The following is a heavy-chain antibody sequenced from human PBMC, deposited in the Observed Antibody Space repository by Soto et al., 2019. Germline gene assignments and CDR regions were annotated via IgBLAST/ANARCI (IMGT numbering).Heavy chain of an antibody. D-gene: IGHD3-9*01. Sequence: QVQLQESGPGLVKPAETLSLTCTVSGASNSSYYWSWIRQSPGKGLEWIGYMSYSGSTTYNPSLNSRVTISVHTSNNQFSLDLNSVTAADTAVYYCARARNFLTGYYKGGFYYFDYWGQGTLVTVSS. J-gene: IGHJ4*02. CDR2: MSYSGST. CDR1: GASNSSYY. V-gene: IGHV4-59*01. CDR3: ARARNFLTGYYKGGFYYFDY.